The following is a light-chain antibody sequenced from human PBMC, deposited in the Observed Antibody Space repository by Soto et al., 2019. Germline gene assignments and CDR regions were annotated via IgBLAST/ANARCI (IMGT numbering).Light chain of an antibody. Sequence: QSVLTQPPSASGSPGQSLTISCTGTSSDVGGYNYVSWYHQHPGKAPKLIIYEVFKRPSGVPDRFSGSKSGNTASLTVSGLQAEDEADYYCSSYTSSSTPVVFGGGTKLTVL. J-gene: IGLJ2*01. CDR2: EVF. V-gene: IGLV2-8*01. CDR3: SSYTSSSTPVV. CDR1: SSDVGGYNY.